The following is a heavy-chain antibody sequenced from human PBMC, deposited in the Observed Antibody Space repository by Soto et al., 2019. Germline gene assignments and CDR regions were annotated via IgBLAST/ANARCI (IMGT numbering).Heavy chain of an antibody. D-gene: IGHD3-16*01. CDR1: GGSMSSHY. CDR3: ARADPDASVGF. V-gene: IGHV4-59*11. CDR2: ISYSGSS. Sequence: LTCTVSGGSMSSHYWTWLRQPPGKGLEWIGYISYSGSSYYNPSLKSRVTISADTSRNQFSLRLTSVIAADTAVYFCARADPDASVGFWGQGTLVTVSS. J-gene: IGHJ4*02.